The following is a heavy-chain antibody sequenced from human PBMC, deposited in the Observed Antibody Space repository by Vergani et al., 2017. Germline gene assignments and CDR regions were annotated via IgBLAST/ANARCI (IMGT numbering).Heavy chain of an antibody. V-gene: IGHV3-23*01. CDR2: ISGSGGFT. CDR1: GFTFPNFA. D-gene: IGHD3-22*01. J-gene: IGHJ4*02. Sequence: EVQLLESGGNLVQPGGSLRLSCAASGFTFPNFALTWVRPAPGEGLEWVSGISGSGGFTYYADSVKGRFTISRDNSKNSMFLQMNNLRAEDTAVYYCAKDNVPGYYDSSGYCDYWGQGTLVTVSS. CDR3: AKDNVPGYYDSSGYCDY.